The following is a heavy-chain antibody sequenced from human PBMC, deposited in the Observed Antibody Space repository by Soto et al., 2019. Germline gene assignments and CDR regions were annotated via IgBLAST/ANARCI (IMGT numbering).Heavy chain of an antibody. Sequence: SETLSLTCAVSSGSISSSNWWSWVRQPPGKGLEWIGEIYHSGSTNYNPSLKSRVTISVDKSKNQFSLKLSSVTAADTAVYYCATGLYSGYDYGSYWGQGTLVTVSS. CDR2: IYHSGST. V-gene: IGHV4-4*02. CDR1: SGSISSSNW. CDR3: ATGLYSGYDYGSY. J-gene: IGHJ4*02. D-gene: IGHD5-12*01.